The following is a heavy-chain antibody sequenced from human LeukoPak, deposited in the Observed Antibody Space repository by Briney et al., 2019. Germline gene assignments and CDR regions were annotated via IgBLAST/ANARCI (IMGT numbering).Heavy chain of an antibody. CDR2: IYYSGST. CDR3: ARLSGSGGWYPWAFDI. Sequence: PSETLSLTCTVSGGSISSSYWSWIRQPPGKGLEWIGYIYYSGSTNYNFSLKSRVTISVDTSKNQFSLKLSSVTAADTAVYYCARLSGSGGWYPWAFDIWGRGTLVTVSS. V-gene: IGHV4-59*08. D-gene: IGHD6-19*01. CDR1: GGSISSSY. J-gene: IGHJ3*02.